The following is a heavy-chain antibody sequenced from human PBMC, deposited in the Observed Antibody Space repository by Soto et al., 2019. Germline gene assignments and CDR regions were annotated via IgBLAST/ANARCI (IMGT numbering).Heavy chain of an antibody. Sequence: EVQLLESGGGLVQPGGSLRLSCAASGFTFSSYAMSWVRQAPGKGLEWVSAISGSGGSTYYADSVKGRFTISRYNSKNTLYLQMNSLSAEDTAVYYCAKDQRFLEWSYDYWGQGTLVTVSS. CDR3: AKDQRFLEWSYDY. D-gene: IGHD3-3*01. CDR2: ISGSGGST. CDR1: GFTFSSYA. V-gene: IGHV3-23*01. J-gene: IGHJ4*02.